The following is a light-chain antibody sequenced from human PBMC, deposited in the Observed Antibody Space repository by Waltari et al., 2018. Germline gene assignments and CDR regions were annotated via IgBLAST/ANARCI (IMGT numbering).Light chain of an antibody. V-gene: IGKV1-39*01. CDR3: QQYQDYPWT. CDR1: QSISTY. J-gene: IGKJ1*01. CDR2: SAS. Sequence: DIQMTQSPSSLSGSVGDRVTITCRASQSISTYLNLYQQKPGKAPKLLISSASSLQSGVPSRFSGSGSGTEFTLTISSLQPDDFATYYCQQYQDYPWTFGQGTRVDI.